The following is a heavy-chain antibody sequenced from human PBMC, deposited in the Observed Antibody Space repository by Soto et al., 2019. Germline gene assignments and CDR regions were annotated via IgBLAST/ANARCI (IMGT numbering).Heavy chain of an antibody. J-gene: IGHJ6*02. CDR3: ARSVVPYYYYGMDV. V-gene: IGHV4-4*02. Sequence: SETLSLTCAGSGGSISRSNWWSWVRQPPGKGLEWIGEIYHSGSTNYTPSLKRRVTISVGPSKNQFSLKLSSVTAADTAVYYCARSVVPYYYYGMDVWGQGTTVTVSS. CDR1: GGSISRSNW. D-gene: IGHD2-2*01. CDR2: IYHSGST.